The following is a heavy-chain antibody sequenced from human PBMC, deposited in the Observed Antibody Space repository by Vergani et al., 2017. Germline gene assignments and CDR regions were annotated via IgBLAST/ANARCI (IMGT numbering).Heavy chain of an antibody. CDR1: GYSIRTNYY. V-gene: IGHV4-38-2*02. J-gene: IGHJ4*02. CDR2: INHSGST. CDR3: ARFCSSASCYRDY. D-gene: IGHD2-2*01. Sequence: QVQLQESGPGLVKPSETLSLTCTVSGYSIRTNYYWGWIRQPPGKGLEWIGSINHSGSTYYNPSLKSRITMSVDTSKNQFSLRLSSVTAADTAMYYCARFCSSASCYRDYWGQGTLVTVSS.